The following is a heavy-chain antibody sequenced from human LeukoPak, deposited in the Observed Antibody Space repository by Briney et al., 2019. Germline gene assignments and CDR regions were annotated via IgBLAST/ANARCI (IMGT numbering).Heavy chain of an antibody. CDR1: VYTFTSYS. CDR3: ARGMTTATTGAALSFGY. CDR2: INSSGGST. D-gene: IGHD4-17*01. J-gene: IGHJ4*02. Sequence: GASVKVSCTACVYTFTSYSMHWVRQAPGHGLEWMGIINSSGGSTSYAQKFQGRVTMTSDTSTRTVYMELSSLRSEDTAVYYCARGMTTATTGAALSFGYWGQGTLVTVSS. V-gene: IGHV1-46*01.